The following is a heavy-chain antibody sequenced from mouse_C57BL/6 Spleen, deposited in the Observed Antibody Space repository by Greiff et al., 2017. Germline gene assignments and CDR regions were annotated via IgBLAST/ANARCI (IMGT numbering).Heavy chain of an antibody. Sequence: EVQLQQSGPELVKPGASVKISCKASGYSFTDYKMNWVKQSNGKSLEWIGVINPNYGTTSYNQKFKGKATLTVDQSSSTAYMQLNSLTSEDSAVYYCASPYGNGGAWFAYWGQGTLVTVSA. CDR2: INPNYGTT. D-gene: IGHD2-1*01. CDR1: GYSFTDYK. CDR3: ASPYGNGGAWFAY. J-gene: IGHJ3*01. V-gene: IGHV1-39*01.